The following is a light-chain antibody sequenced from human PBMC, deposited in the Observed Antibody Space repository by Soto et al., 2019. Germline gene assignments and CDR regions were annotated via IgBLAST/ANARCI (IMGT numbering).Light chain of an antibody. CDR2: VAS. CDR3: QQSYSLPWT. J-gene: IGKJ1*01. Sequence: DTQMTQSPSSLSASVGDRVTITCRASESISSKLNWYQQKPGKAPNLLIYVASSLQSGVPSRFSGSGSGTDFTLTISSLQPEDYATYFCQQSYSLPWTFGQGTKVEIK. CDR1: ESISSK. V-gene: IGKV1-39*01.